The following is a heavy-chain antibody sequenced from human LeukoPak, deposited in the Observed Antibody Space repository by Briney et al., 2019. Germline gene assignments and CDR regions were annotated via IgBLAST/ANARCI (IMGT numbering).Heavy chain of an antibody. V-gene: IGHV4-30-2*01. CDR2: IYHSGST. D-gene: IGHD5-18*01. J-gene: IGHJ4*02. Sequence: KPSETLSLTCAVSGGSISSGGYSWSWIRQPPGKGLEWIGYIYHSGSTYYNPSLKSRVTISVDRSKNQSSLKLSSVTAADTAVYYCARGGYNYRVDYWGQGTLVTVSS. CDR3: ARGGYNYRVDY. CDR1: GGSISSGGYS.